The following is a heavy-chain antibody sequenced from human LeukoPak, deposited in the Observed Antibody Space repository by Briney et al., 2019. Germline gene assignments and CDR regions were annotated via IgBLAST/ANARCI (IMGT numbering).Heavy chain of an antibody. J-gene: IGHJ6*03. CDR3: ARVRCSGGSCPYYYYYYMDV. Sequence: PGRSLRLSCAASGFTFDDYAMHWVRQAPGKGLEWVANIKQDGSEKYYVDSVKGRFTISRDNAKNSLYLQMNSLRAEDTAVYYCARVRCSGGSCPYYYYYYMDVWGKGSTVTVSS. V-gene: IGHV3-7*01. D-gene: IGHD2-15*01. CDR2: IKQDGSEK. CDR1: GFTFDDYA.